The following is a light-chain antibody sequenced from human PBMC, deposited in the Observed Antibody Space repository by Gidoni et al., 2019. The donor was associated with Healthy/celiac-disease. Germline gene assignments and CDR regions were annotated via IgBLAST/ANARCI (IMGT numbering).Light chain of an antibody. J-gene: IGLJ3*02. CDR2: DVS. V-gene: IGLV2-14*03. Sequence: QSALTQPASVSGSPGQSITISCTGTSSDVGGYNYVSWYQQHPGKAPKLMIYDVSNRPSGVSNRFSGSKSGNTASLTTSGPQAEDEADYYCSSYTSSSRVFGGGTKLTVL. CDR3: SSYTSSSRV. CDR1: SSDVGGYNY.